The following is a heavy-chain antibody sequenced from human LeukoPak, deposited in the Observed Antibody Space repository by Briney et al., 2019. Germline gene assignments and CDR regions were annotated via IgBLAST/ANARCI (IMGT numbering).Heavy chain of an antibody. CDR3: ARDLYDILTGYYSLLFDY. CDR1: GYTFTGYY. CDR2: FNPNSGGT. Sequence: GASVKVSCKASGYTFTGYYMHWVRQAPGQGLEWMGWFNPNSGGTNYAQKFQGRVTMTRDTSISTAYMELSRLRSDDTAVYYCARDLYDILTGYYSLLFDYWGQGTLVTVSS. V-gene: IGHV1-2*02. D-gene: IGHD3-9*01. J-gene: IGHJ4*02.